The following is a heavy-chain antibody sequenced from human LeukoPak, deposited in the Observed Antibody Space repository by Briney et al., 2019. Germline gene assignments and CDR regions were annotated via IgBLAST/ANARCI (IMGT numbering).Heavy chain of an antibody. D-gene: IGHD3-10*01. CDR1: GGSFSGYY. CDR3: ARNLYGPDIDY. Sequence: PSETLSLTCGVYGGSFSGYYWSWIRQPPGKGLEWIGEINQSGSTNSNPFLKSRVTISVDTSKNQFTLNLSSVTAADTAVYYCARNLYGPDIDYWGQGTLVTVSS. J-gene: IGHJ4*02. CDR2: INQSGST. V-gene: IGHV4-34*01.